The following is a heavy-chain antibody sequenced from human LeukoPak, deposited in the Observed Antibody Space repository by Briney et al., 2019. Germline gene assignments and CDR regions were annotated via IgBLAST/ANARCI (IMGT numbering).Heavy chain of an antibody. CDR1: GGSFSGYY. D-gene: IGHD6-13*01. V-gene: IGHV4-34*01. Sequence: PSGTLSLTCVVYGGSFSGYYWSWIRQPPGKGLEWIGEINHSGRTNFNPSLKSRVTMSVDTSKNQFSLRLSSVTAADTAVYYCVRGRYVTTRGGAAAGFLDYWGQGTLVTVST. J-gene: IGHJ4*02. CDR3: VRGRYVTTRGGAAAGFLDY. CDR2: INHSGRT.